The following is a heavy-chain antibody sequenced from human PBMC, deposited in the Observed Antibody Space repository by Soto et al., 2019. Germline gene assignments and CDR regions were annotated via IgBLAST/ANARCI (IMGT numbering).Heavy chain of an antibody. J-gene: IGHJ4*02. CDR2: IFHSGSV. Sequence: QVLLQESGPGLVQPSGTLSLSCAVSGGSVSSSFFWGWVRQPPGKGLEWIGDIFHSGSVIYNPSLKXXVTISIDKSKNQFSLELNSVTTADTAVYYCARSFGWYAIDYWGQGTLVIVSS. V-gene: IGHV4-4*02. CDR1: GGSVSSSFF. D-gene: IGHD6-19*01. CDR3: ARSFGWYAIDY.